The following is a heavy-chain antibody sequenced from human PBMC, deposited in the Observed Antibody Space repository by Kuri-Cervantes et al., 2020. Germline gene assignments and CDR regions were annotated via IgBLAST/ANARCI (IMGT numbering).Heavy chain of an antibody. CDR1: GGTFSSYA. D-gene: IGHD3-10*01. CDR2: INPNSGGT. Sequence: ASVKVSCKASGGTFSSYAISWVRQAPGQGLEWMGWINPNSGGTNYAQKFQGWVTMTRDTSISPAYMELSRLRSDDTAVYYCAREAKGSNWFDPWGQGTLVTVSS. J-gene: IGHJ5*02. V-gene: IGHV1-2*04. CDR3: AREAKGSNWFDP.